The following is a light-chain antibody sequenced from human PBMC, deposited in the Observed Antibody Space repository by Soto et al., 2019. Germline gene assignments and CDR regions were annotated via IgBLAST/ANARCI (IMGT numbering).Light chain of an antibody. V-gene: IGKV3-15*01. Sequence: EIVMTQSPATLSVSPGERVTLSCRASQSVSSSLAWYQQKPGQAPRLLIYGASTRATGIPARFSGSGSGTEFTLTIRSLQSEDFAVYYCQQYNNWPPFTFGPGTKVDI. CDR3: QQYNNWPPFT. CDR2: GAS. J-gene: IGKJ3*01. CDR1: QSVSSS.